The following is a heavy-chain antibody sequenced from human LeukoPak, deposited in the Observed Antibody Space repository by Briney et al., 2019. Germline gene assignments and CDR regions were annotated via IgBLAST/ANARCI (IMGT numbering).Heavy chain of an antibody. D-gene: IGHD6-13*01. J-gene: IGHJ4*02. CDR1: GGSISSSNYY. CDR3: ARGGWGAAAETFDY. Sequence: SETLSLTCTVSGGSISSSNYYWGWIRQPPGKGLGWIGYIYYSGSTNYNPSLKSRVTISVDTSKNQFSLKLSSVTAADTAVYYCARGGWGAAAETFDYWGQGTLVTVSS. V-gene: IGHV4-61*05. CDR2: IYYSGST.